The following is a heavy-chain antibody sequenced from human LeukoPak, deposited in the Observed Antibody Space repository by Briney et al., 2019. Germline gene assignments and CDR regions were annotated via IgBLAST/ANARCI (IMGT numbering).Heavy chain of an antibody. CDR1: GGSISSGSYF. V-gene: IGHV4-39*01. Sequence: PSETLSLTCTVSGGSISSGSYFWIWIRQPPGMGLEWIESINYRGSTYYNPSLKSRVTISVDTSKNQFSLKLSSVTAADSALYYCARQIAVAGEWAFDIWGQGTMVTVSS. D-gene: IGHD6-19*01. J-gene: IGHJ3*02. CDR3: ARQIAVAGEWAFDI. CDR2: INYRGST.